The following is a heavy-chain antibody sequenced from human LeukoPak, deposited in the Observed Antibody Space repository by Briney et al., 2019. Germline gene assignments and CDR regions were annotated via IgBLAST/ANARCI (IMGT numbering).Heavy chain of an antibody. CDR1: GFTFSIYA. Sequence: GGSLRLSCAASGFTFSIYAMSWVRQAPGKGLEWVSAISGSGGRTYYADCVKGRFSISSDNSKNTLYLQMNSLRAEDTAVYYCAKRGSVPAVTISHFDYWGQGTLVTVSS. CDR3: AKRGSVPAVTISHFDY. CDR2: ISGSGGRT. D-gene: IGHD3-16*01. J-gene: IGHJ4*02. V-gene: IGHV3-23*01.